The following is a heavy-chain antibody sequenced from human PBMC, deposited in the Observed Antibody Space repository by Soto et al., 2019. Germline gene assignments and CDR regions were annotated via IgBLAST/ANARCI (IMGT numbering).Heavy chain of an antibody. J-gene: IGHJ3*02. V-gene: IGHV3-33*01. CDR2: IWFDESSR. CDR3: ARDLAPYCDGGPCYGAFDI. CDR1: GFTFSNYG. D-gene: IGHD2-21*01. Sequence: HPGGSLRLSCEASGFTFSNYGVHWVRQAPGKGLEWVVVIWFDESSRYYADSVKGRFSNSRDNSKNTLYQEMNSLRDEDTAMYYCARDLAPYCDGGPCYGAFDIWGQGTMVTVSS.